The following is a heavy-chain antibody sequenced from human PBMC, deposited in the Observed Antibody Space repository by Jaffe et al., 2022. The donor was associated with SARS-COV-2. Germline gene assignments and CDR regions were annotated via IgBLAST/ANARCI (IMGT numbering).Heavy chain of an antibody. J-gene: IGHJ6*02. D-gene: IGHD6-19*01. CDR3: ARENIAVAAYYYYGMDV. Sequence: QVQLVQSGAEVKKPGASVKVSCKASGYTFTSYDINWVRQATGQGLEWMGWMNPNSGNTGYAQKFQGRVTMTRNTSISTAYMELSSLRSEDTAVYYCARENIAVAAYYYYGMDVWGQGTTVTVSS. V-gene: IGHV1-8*01. CDR2: MNPNSGNT. CDR1: GYTFTSYD.